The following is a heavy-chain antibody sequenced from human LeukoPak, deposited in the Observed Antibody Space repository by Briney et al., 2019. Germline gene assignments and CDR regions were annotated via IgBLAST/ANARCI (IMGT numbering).Heavy chain of an antibody. D-gene: IGHD2-2*01. CDR3: ARQGGPCNSTSCYGWELLYFDY. V-gene: IGHV4-39*01. J-gene: IGHJ4*02. CDR2: IYYSGST. CDR1: GGSFSTSSYY. Sequence: PSETLPLTCTVSGGSFSTSSYYWGWIRQPPGKGLEWIGSIYYSGSTYYNPSLKSRVTISVDTSQNQFSLKLISVTAADTAVYYCARQGGPCNSTSCYGWELLYFDYWGQGTLVTVSS.